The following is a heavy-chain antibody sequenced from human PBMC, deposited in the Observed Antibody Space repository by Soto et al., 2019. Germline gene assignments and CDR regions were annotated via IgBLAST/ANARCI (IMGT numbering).Heavy chain of an antibody. V-gene: IGHV3-21*06. Sequence: GGSLRLSCAASGFTSRDYSLNWVRQAPGKGLEWVSSITSKSTYIYYADSVKGRFTISRDNAKSSLYLQMDSLRADDTAVYFCARSGVAALGSWGQGTLVTVSS. CDR1: GFTSRDYS. J-gene: IGHJ4*02. D-gene: IGHD2-8*01. CDR3: ARSGVAALGS. CDR2: ITSKSTYI.